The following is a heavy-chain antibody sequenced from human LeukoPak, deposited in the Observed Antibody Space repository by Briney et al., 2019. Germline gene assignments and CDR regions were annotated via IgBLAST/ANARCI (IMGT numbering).Heavy chain of an antibody. D-gene: IGHD5-18*01. CDR3: ARDRRGYTYAFFDY. CDR2: TVGSGTST. Sequence: LPGGSLRLSCAASGFTFSNYAMNWVRQAPGKGLEWVSATVGSGTSTYYADSVKGRFTISRDNSNNTLYLQMSSLRAKDTALYYCARDRRGYTYAFFDYWGQGTLVTVSS. J-gene: IGHJ4*02. V-gene: IGHV3-23*01. CDR1: GFTFSNYA.